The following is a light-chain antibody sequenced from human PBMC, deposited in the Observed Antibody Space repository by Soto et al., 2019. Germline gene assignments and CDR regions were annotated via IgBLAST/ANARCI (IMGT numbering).Light chain of an antibody. V-gene: IGKV1-27*01. Sequence: DIQMTQSPTSLSASVGDSVTITCRASQDISDRLAWYQQKPGKVPKLLIYHTSTWPSGVPSRFSGSGSGTDFTLTISSLQAEDFATYHCQAYKTAPVTFGGGPKVE. CDR1: QDISDR. CDR2: HTS. J-gene: IGKJ4*01. CDR3: QAYKTAPVT.